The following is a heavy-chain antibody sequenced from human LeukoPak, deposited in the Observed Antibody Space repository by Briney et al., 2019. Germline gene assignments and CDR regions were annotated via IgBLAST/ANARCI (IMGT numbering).Heavy chain of an antibody. CDR1: GGSLSSYY. Sequence: PSETLSLTCTVSGGSLSSYYWSWIRQPPGKGLEWIGYIYYSGSTNYNPSLKSRVTISVDTSKNQFSLKLSSVTAADTAVYYCAKHSGSYYGWFDPWGQGTLVTVSS. V-gene: IGHV4-59*01. D-gene: IGHD1-26*01. CDR3: AKHSGSYYGWFDP. CDR2: IYYSGST. J-gene: IGHJ5*02.